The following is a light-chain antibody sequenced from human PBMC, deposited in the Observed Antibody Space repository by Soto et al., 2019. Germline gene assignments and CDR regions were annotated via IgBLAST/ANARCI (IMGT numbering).Light chain of an antibody. V-gene: IGKV3-20*01. Sequence: EIVLTQSPGTLSLSPGERATLSCRASQTVSSIFLAWYQQKPGQAPRLLIYGASTKATGIPDRFSGSGSGTDFTLTIRRLEPEDFAMYYCQQYESSRTFGQGTNVEMK. CDR3: QQYESSRT. J-gene: IGKJ1*01. CDR1: QTVSSIF. CDR2: GAS.